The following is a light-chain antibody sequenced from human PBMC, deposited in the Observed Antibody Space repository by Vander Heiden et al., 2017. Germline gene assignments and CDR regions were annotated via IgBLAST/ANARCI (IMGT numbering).Light chain of an antibody. CDR2: AAS. Sequence: AIRMTQSPSSFSASTGDRVTIPCRASQAISTSLAWYQQKPGEAPKLLIYAASTLQSGVPSRFSGSGSGTDFTLTISCLQSEDFATYYCQQYYSYPFTFGPGTKVDIK. CDR1: QAISTS. CDR3: QQYYSYPFT. V-gene: IGKV1-8*01. J-gene: IGKJ3*01.